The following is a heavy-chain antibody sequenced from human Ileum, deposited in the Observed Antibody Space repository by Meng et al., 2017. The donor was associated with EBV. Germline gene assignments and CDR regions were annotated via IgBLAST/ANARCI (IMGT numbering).Heavy chain of an antibody. CDR2: INADNGNT. CDR3: AKVERGVKFDK. CDR1: GYTFSNYA. Sequence: QCQFLQSGAGVKKPGASVKLSCKASGYTFSNYAIHWVRQAPGQRPEWMGWINADNGNTKYSQKFQGRVTITRNTPASTVYMDVRSLRSEDTAVYFCAKVERGVKFDKWGQGTLVTVSS. J-gene: IGHJ4*01. V-gene: IGHV1-3*01. D-gene: IGHD2-21*01.